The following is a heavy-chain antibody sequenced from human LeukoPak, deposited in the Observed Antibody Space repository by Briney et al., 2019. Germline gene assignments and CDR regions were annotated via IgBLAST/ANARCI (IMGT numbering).Heavy chain of an antibody. CDR1: GFTFSNYA. Sequence: GGSLRLSCAASGFTFSNYATHWVRQAPGKGLEWVAVISYDGTNKYYADSVKGRFTISRDNSKNTMYLQMNSLRAEDTAMYYCARAPMSYDSSGFGGAFDIWGQGTMVTVSS. CDR3: ARAPMSYDSSGFGGAFDI. CDR2: ISYDGTNK. V-gene: IGHV3-30-3*01. D-gene: IGHD3-22*01. J-gene: IGHJ3*02.